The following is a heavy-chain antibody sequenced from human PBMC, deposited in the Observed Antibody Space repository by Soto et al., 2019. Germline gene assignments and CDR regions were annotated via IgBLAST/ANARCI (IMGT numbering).Heavy chain of an antibody. CDR1: GYTFTSYG. V-gene: IGHV1-18*01. CDR3: ARGDSRRYYYYMDV. D-gene: IGHD3-22*01. J-gene: IGHJ6*03. Sequence: ASVKVSCKASGYTFTSYGISWVRQTPGQGLEWMGWISAYNGNTNYAQKLQGRVTMTTDTSTSTAYMELRSLRSDDTAVYYCARGDSRRYYYYMDVWGKGTTVTVSS. CDR2: ISAYNGNT.